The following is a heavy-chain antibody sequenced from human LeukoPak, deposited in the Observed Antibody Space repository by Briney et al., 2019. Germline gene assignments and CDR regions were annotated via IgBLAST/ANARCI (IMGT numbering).Heavy chain of an antibody. CDR3: ARVRIQLWDDAFDI. J-gene: IGHJ3*02. D-gene: IGHD5-18*01. CDR2: INSDGSST. V-gene: IGHV3-74*01. CDR1: GFTFSSYW. Sequence: GGSLRLSCAASGFTFSSYWMHWVRQAPGKGLVWVSRINSDGSSTSYADSVKGRFTISRDNAKNTLYVQMNSLRAEDTAVYYCARVRIQLWDDAFDIWGHGTMATVSS.